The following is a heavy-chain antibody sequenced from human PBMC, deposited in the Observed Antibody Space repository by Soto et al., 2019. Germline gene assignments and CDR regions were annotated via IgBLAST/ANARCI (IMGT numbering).Heavy chain of an antibody. D-gene: IGHD1-26*01. Sequence: GGSLRLSCAASGFTFSTFSMNWVRQAPGKGLEWLSYIGGSGGSISYADSVKGRFTISRDSGKNTLYLQMSSLRDEDTAVYYCARDLAWAFDSWGQGALVTVSS. J-gene: IGHJ4*02. CDR2: IGGSGGSI. CDR1: GFTFSTFS. CDR3: ARDLAWAFDS. V-gene: IGHV3-48*02.